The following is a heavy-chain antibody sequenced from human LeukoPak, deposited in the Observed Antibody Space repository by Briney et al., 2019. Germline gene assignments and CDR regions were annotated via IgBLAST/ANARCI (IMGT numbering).Heavy chain of an antibody. V-gene: IGHV1-69*13. Sequence: SVKVSCKATGGTFSRYAIRSVRQAPGQGLEWMGGVLPIFVTANYAQTFQGRVTTTADESTSTASLDLSSLGSADTAVYYIARPTYYSYCMDVWGERTTVTVS. CDR2: VLPIFVTA. CDR3: ARPTYYSYCMDV. J-gene: IGHJ6*02. CDR1: GGTFSRYA.